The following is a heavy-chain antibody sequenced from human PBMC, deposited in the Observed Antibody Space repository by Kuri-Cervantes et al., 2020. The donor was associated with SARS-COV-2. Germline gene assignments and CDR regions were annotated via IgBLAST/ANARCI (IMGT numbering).Heavy chain of an antibody. Sequence: GESLKISCAASGFTFSSYGMHWVRQAPGKGLEWVAFIRYDGSNKYYAGSVKGRFTISRDNSKNTLYLQMNSLRAEDTAVYYCARSSPLGYFDLWGRGTLVTVSS. V-gene: IGHV3-30*02. CDR3: ARSSPLGYFDL. J-gene: IGHJ2*01. CDR1: GFTFSSYG. CDR2: IRYDGSNK.